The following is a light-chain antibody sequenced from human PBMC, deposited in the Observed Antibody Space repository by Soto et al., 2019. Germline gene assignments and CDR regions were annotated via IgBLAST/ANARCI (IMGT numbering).Light chain of an antibody. V-gene: IGKV1-5*01. Sequence: IPLTQSPATLSASVGDRVTITCRASQSIGKWLAWYQQKPGKAPKILISDASILENGVPSRFSGTGSGTEFTLTISNLQPDDFATYFCHHYTSCPLIPFGQGTRLEIK. CDR2: DAS. CDR1: QSIGKW. CDR3: HHYTSCPLIP. J-gene: IGKJ5*01.